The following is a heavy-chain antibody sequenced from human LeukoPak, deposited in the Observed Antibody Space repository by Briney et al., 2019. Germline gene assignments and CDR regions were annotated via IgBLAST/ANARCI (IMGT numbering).Heavy chain of an antibody. CDR1: GYSFTGYY. V-gene: IGHV1-2*02. D-gene: IGHD1-26*01. J-gene: IGHJ3*02. Sequence: ASVKVSCKASGYSFTGYYMHWVRQAPGQGLEWMGWINPNSGGTNYAQKFQGRVTMTRDTSISTAYMELSRLRSDDTAVYYCATRIKSILVGAHDAFDIWGQGTMVTVSS. CDR2: INPNSGGT. CDR3: ATRIKSILVGAHDAFDI.